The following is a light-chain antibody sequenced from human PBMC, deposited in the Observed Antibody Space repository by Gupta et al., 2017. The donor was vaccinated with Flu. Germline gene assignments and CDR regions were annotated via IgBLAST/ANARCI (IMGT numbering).Light chain of an antibody. CDR1: SSNIGAVSH. CDR2: AKT. CDR3: QSYDGRLSGSL. J-gene: IGLJ2*01. Sequence: SVLPRPPPVPGPQGQGATISCTGSSSNIGAVSHVHWSQQLPGAAPNLLIYAKTNRPSGAPDRSSGSQSGTSASLAITGLQAEDEADYYCQSYDGRLSGSLFGGGTKLTVL. V-gene: IGLV1-40*01.